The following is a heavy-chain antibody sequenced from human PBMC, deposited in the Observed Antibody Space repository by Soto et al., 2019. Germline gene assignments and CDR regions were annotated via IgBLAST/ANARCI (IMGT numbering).Heavy chain of an antibody. V-gene: IGHV3-48*03. D-gene: IGHD3-16*01. J-gene: IGHJ4*02. CDR1: GFTFISYE. CDR3: ARDLAPFGY. Sequence: GGSLRLSCAASGFTFISYEMNWVRQAPGKGLEWVSYISSSGSTIYYADSVKGRFTISRDNAKNSLYLQMNSLRAEDTAVYYCARDLAPFGYWGQGTLVTVSS. CDR2: ISSSGSTI.